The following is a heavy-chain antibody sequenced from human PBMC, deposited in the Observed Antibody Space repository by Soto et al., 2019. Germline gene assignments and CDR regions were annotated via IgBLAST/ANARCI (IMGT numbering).Heavy chain of an antibody. D-gene: IGHD3-10*01. CDR1: GFTFNNYA. V-gene: IGHV3-23*01. CDR2: ISGGGDTT. J-gene: IGHJ4*02. Sequence: EVQLLESGGGLVQPGGSLRLSCAASGFTFNNYAMTWVRQAPGKGLEWVSAISGGGDTTSYADSVKGRFTVSRDGSKNTPYLQMSSLRAEDTALYYCAKGRGGSGSLTPRVDFCGQGTLVTVSS. CDR3: AKGRGGSGSLTPRVDF.